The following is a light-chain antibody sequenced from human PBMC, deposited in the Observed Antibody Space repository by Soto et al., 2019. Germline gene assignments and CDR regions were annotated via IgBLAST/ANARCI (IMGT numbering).Light chain of an antibody. J-gene: IGKJ1*01. Sequence: EIVLTQSPATLSLSPGERATLSCRASQSVSSYLAWYQQKPGQAPRLLIYDASNRATGIPARFSGTGSGTDFTLTISSLDPEDFAVYYCQQRSNWITFGQGTKVDIK. CDR2: DAS. V-gene: IGKV3-11*01. CDR1: QSVSSY. CDR3: QQRSNWIT.